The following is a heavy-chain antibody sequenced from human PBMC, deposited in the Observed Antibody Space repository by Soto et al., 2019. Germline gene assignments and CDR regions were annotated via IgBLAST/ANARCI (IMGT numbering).Heavy chain of an antibody. D-gene: IGHD1-20*01. CDR3: AIWSNWNPLYYRGMDV. CDR2: IIPLHNTS. CDR1: GGAFTNYS. V-gene: IGHV1-69*10. Sequence: VKVSCKVSGGAFTNYSLNWVRPAHGQGLEWLGGIIPLHNTSNYSLKLLGRGSVTADISSNTVYMHLSGLTSDDTATYYCAIWSNWNPLYYRGMDVWGQGTTVTVSS. J-gene: IGHJ6*02.